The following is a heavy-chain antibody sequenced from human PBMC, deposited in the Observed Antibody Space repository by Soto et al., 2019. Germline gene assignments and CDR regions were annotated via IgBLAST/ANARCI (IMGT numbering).Heavy chain of an antibody. Sequence: GGSLRLSCAASGFTFSSYAMHWVRQAPGKGLEWVAVISYDGSNKYYANSVKGRFTISRDNSKNTLYLQMNSLRAEDTAVYYCASLNDWGQGTLVTVSS. CDR3: ASLND. CDR2: ISYDGSNK. CDR1: GFTFSSYA. V-gene: IGHV3-30-3*01. J-gene: IGHJ4*02.